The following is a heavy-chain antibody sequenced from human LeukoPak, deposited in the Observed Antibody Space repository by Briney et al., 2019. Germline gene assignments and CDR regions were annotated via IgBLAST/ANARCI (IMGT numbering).Heavy chain of an antibody. J-gene: IGHJ5*02. D-gene: IGHD2/OR15-2a*01. CDR2: ISPSGTT. CDR1: GGYTGSDY. V-gene: IGHV4-4*07. Sequence: SQTLSLTCTVSGGYTGSDYRSWIRQPAGKGLEWIGRISPSGTTHYNPSLGSRVTMSVDTSKNYFSLRLSSVTAADTAVYYCARDFYASGFYFWFDPWGQGTLVTVSS. CDR3: ARDFYASGFYFWFDP.